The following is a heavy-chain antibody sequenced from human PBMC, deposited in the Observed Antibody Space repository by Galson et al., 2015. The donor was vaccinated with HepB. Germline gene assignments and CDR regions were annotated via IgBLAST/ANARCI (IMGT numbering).Heavy chain of an antibody. Sequence: SLRLSCAASGFTFSDYYMSWIRQAPGKGLEWVSYISSSGSTIYYADSVKGRFTISRDNAKNSLYLQMNSLRAEDTAVYYCASHPYSSSWGSSYFDYWGQGTLVTVSS. CDR3: ASHPYSSSWGSSYFDY. CDR1: GFTFSDYY. J-gene: IGHJ4*02. CDR2: ISSSGSTI. V-gene: IGHV3-11*01. D-gene: IGHD6-13*01.